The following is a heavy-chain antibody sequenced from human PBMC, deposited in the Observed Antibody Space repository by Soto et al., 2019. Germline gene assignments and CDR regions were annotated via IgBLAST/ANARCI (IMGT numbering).Heavy chain of an antibody. CDR3: ATDAYGGAGDAFDI. CDR1: GYTLTELS. CDR2: FDPEDGET. V-gene: IGHV1-24*01. D-gene: IGHD4-17*01. Sequence: GASVKVSCKVSGYTLTELSMHWVRQAPGKGLEWMGGFDPEDGETIYAQKFQGRVTMTEDTSTDTAYMELSSLRSEDTAVYYCATDAYGGAGDAFDIWGQGKMVTASS. J-gene: IGHJ3*02.